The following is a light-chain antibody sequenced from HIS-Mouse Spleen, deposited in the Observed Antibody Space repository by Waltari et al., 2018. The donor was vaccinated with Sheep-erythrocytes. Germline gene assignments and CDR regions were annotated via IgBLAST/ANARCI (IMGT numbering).Light chain of an antibody. CDR2: AAC. V-gene: IGKV1-6*01. J-gene: IGKJ1*01. CDR1: QGIRND. Sequence: AIQMTQSPSSLSASVGDRVTITCRASQGIRNDLGWYQQKPGKAPKLLIYAACSLQSGVPSRFSGSESGTDFTLTISSLQPEDFATYYCLQDYNYPWTFGQGTKVEIK. CDR3: LQDYNYPWT.